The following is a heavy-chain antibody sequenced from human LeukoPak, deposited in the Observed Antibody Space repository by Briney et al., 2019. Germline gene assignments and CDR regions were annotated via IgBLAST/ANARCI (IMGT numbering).Heavy chain of an antibody. V-gene: IGHV3-11*04. CDR3: ARPAPERFYYYYMDV. CDR2: ISSSGNTI. Sequence: GGSLRLSCAASGFTFSDYYMSWIRQAPGKGLEWVSYISSSGNTIYYADSVKGRFTISRDNAKNSLYLQMNSLRAEDTAVYYCARPAPERFYYYYMDVWGKGTTVTVSS. J-gene: IGHJ6*03. D-gene: IGHD2-2*01. CDR1: GFTFSDYY.